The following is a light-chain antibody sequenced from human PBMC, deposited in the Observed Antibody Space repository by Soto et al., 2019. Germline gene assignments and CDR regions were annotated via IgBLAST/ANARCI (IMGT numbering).Light chain of an antibody. CDR2: DAS. CDR1: QSISSW. V-gene: IGKV1-5*01. Sequence: DIQMTQSPSTLSASVGDRVTITCRVSQSISSWLAWYQQKPGKAPKTLIYDASNLESGVPSRFSGSGSGTEFTLTISSLQPDDFATYYCQQYNSYSWTFGQGTKVEI. CDR3: QQYNSYSWT. J-gene: IGKJ1*01.